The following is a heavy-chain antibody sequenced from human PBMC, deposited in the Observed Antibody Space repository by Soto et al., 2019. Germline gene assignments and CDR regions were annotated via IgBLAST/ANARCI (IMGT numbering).Heavy chain of an antibody. CDR1: GVSCNTAW. J-gene: IGHJ4*02. CDR2: IKSKNDGETT. V-gene: IGHV3-15*07. CDR3: ATDVPWHGRGEFDY. Sequence: VGSLRLACAALGVSCNTAWMSCVRQAPGKGLEWVGRIKSKNDGETTDYAAPVKGRFFISRDDSQNTLYLQMNSLKTEDTAMYYCATDVPWHGRGEFDYWGQGALVPVSS.